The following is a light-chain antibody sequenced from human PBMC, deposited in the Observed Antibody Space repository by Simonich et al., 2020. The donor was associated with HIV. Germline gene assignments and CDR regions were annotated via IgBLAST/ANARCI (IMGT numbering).Light chain of an antibody. CDR3: QQFNSYSYT. V-gene: IGKV1-5*03. Sequence: DIQMTQSPSSLSASVVDRVTITCRASHSIITYLNWYQQKPGKAPNLLIYKASSLESGVPSRFSGSGSGTEFTLTISSLQPDDFATYYCQQFNSYSYTFGQGTKLEIK. CDR2: KAS. CDR1: HSIITY. J-gene: IGKJ2*01.